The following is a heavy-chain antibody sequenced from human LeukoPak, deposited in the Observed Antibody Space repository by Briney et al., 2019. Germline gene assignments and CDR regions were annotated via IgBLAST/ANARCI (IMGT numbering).Heavy chain of an antibody. J-gene: IGHJ6*02. CDR2: INPNSGGT. D-gene: IGHD3-9*01. V-gene: IGHV1-2*02. CDR1: GYTFTGCY. Sequence: ASVKVSCKASGYTFTGCYMHWVRQAPGQGLEWMGWINPNSGGTNYAQKFQGRVTMTRDTSISTAYMELSRLRSDDTAVYYCARDAPVWRYSPGGMDVWGQGTTVTVSS. CDR3: ARDAPVWRYSPGGMDV.